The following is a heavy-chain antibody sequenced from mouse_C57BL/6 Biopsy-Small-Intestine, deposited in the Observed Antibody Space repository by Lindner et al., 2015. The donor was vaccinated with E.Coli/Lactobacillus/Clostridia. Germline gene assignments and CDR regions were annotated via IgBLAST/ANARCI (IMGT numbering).Heavy chain of an antibody. CDR1: GFSLTSYG. CDR2: IWGVGST. Sequence: VQLQESGPGLVAPSQSLSITCTVSGFSLTSYGVDWVRQSPGKGLEWLGVIWGVGSTNYNSALMSRLSITKDNSKSQVFLKMNSLQTDDTAMYYCAKRSSYYAMDYWGQGTSVTVSS. D-gene: IGHD1-3*01. V-gene: IGHV2-6*01. CDR3: AKRSSYYAMDY. J-gene: IGHJ4*01.